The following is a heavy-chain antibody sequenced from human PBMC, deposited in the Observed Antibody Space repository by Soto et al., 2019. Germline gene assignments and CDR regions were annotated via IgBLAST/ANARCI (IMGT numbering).Heavy chain of an antibody. Sequence: GGSLRLSCAASGFTFSSYDMHWVRQATGKGLEWVSAIGTAGDTYYPGSVKGRFTISRENAKNSLYLQMNSLRAGDTAVYYCARGLAGPDIVVVVATNAFDIWGQGTMVTVSS. V-gene: IGHV3-13*01. CDR2: IGTAGDT. D-gene: IGHD2-15*01. CDR1: GFTFSSYD. CDR3: ARGLAGPDIVVVVATNAFDI. J-gene: IGHJ3*02.